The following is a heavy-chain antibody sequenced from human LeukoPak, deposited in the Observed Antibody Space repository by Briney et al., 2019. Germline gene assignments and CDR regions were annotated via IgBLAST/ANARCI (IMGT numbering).Heavy chain of an antibody. J-gene: IGHJ4*02. CDR3: ARGLLSLYSSSWSAPFDY. CDR1: GFTVSSNY. V-gene: IGHV3-53*01. Sequence: PGGSLRLSCAASGFTVSSNYMSWVRQAPGKGLEWVSVIYSGGSTYYADSVKGRFTISRDNSKNTLYLQMNSLRAEDTAVYYCARGLLSLYSSSWSAPFDYWGQGTLVTVSS. D-gene: IGHD6-13*01. CDR2: IYSGGST.